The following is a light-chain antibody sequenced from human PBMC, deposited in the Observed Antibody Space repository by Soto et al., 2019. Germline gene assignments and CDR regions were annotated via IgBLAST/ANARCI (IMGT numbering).Light chain of an antibody. J-gene: IGKJ2*01. Sequence: EIVLTQSPGTLSLSPGERATLACRASQSVSSNSLVWYQQKPGQAPRLLIYGASSRATGIPDRFSGSGSGTDFTLTISRLEPEDFAVYYCQQCGSSPHTFGQGTKLEI. CDR2: GAS. V-gene: IGKV3-20*01. CDR3: QQCGSSPHT. CDR1: QSVSSNS.